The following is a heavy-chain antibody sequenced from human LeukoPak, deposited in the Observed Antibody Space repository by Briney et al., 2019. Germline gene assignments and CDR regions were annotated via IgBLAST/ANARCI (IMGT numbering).Heavy chain of an antibody. CDR1: GFTFSSYW. CDR3: AREVVAVGYYYGSGSYNYFDY. Sequence: GGSLRLSCVASGFTFSSYWMHWVRQAPGKGLVWVSRINSDGSSTSYADSVKGRFTISRDNAKNTLYLQMNSLRAEDTAVYYCAREVVAVGYYYGSGSYNYFDYWGQGTLVTVSS. CDR2: INSDGSST. J-gene: IGHJ4*02. V-gene: IGHV3-74*01. D-gene: IGHD3-10*01.